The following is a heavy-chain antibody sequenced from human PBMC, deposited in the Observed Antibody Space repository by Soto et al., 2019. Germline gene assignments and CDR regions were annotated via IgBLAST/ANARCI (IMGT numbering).Heavy chain of an antibody. D-gene: IGHD3-22*01. CDR2: IRSKANSYAT. CDR3: TTSYXYDSRGYLEDYVYGMDV. J-gene: IGHJ6*02. CDR1: GFTFSYSI. Sequence: GGSLRLSCAVSGFTFSYSIIHWVRQASGKGLEWVGRIRSKANSYATTYAASVKGGFTISRDDSKNTAYLQMNSLKTEDTAVYYCTTSYXYDSRGYLEDYVYGMDVWGQGTTVTVSS. V-gene: IGHV3-73*01.